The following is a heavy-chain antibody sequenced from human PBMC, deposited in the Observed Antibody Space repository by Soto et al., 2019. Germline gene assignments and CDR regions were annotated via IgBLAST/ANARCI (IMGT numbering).Heavy chain of an antibody. V-gene: IGHV3-30*03. CDR2: ISYDGSNK. D-gene: IGHD2-15*01. J-gene: IGHJ4*02. CDR3: AIDVCSGGSCYFFLGHGLGYDY. CDR1: GFTFSSYG. Sequence: QVQLVESGGGVVQPGRSLRLSCAASGFTFSSYGMHWVRQAPGKGLEWVAVISYDGSNKYYADSVKGRFTISRDNSKNTLYLQMNSLRAEDTAVYYCAIDVCSGGSCYFFLGHGLGYDYWGQGTLVTVSS.